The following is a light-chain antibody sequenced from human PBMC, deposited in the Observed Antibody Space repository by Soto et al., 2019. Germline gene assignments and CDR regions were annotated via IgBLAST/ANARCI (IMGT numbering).Light chain of an antibody. Sequence: DIQLTQSHSTVSACVGASVTLTCSASQSITTWLAWYQQRPGKAPKLLIYDVSSLQSGVPSRFSGSGSGTEFTLTISSLQPDDFATYYCQQANSFPRTFGQGTKVDIK. J-gene: IGKJ1*01. CDR2: DVS. CDR3: QQANSFPRT. CDR1: QSITTW. V-gene: IGKV1-12*01.